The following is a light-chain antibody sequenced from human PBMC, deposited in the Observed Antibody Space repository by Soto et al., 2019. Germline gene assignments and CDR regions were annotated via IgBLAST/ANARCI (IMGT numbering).Light chain of an antibody. CDR1: QSVSSSY. J-gene: IGKJ5*01. CDR3: QHRSEWPVS. CDR2: DAS. Sequence: DIVMTQSPGTLSLSPGERATLSCRASQSVSSSYLAWYQQKPGQAPRLLISDASNRATGIPARFSGSGSGTDFTLTISSLEPEDFAVYYCQHRSEWPVSFGQGTRLEIK. V-gene: IGKV3-11*01.